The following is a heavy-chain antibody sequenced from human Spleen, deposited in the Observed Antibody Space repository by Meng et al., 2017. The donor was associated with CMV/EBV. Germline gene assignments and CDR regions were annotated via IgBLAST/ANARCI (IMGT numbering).Heavy chain of an antibody. D-gene: IGHD3-10*01. Sequence: YGGSFSGYYWSWIRQHPGKGLEWIGEINHSGSTNYNPSLKSRVTISADTSKNQFSLKLSSVTAADTAVYYCARGRDSGSYYNPMIDHWGQGTLVTVSS. CDR3: ARGRDSGSYYNPMIDH. CDR2: INHSGST. V-gene: IGHV4-34*01. CDR1: GGSFSGYY. J-gene: IGHJ4*02.